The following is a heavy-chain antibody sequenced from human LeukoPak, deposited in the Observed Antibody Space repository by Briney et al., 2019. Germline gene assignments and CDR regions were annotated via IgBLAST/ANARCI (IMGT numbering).Heavy chain of an antibody. CDR1: GYTFTSYG. Sequence: GASVKVSCKASGYTFTSYGISWVRQAPGQGLEGMGWISAYNGNTNYGQKLQGRVTMTTDTSTSTAYMELRSLRSDDTAVYYCARDLGIAVAGYCYFDYWGQGTLVTVSS. J-gene: IGHJ4*02. V-gene: IGHV1-18*01. CDR2: ISAYNGNT. CDR3: ARDLGIAVAGYCYFDY. D-gene: IGHD6-19*01.